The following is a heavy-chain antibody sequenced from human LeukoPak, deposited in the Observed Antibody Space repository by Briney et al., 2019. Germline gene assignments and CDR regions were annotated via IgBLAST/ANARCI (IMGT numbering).Heavy chain of an antibody. Sequence: GASVKVSCKASGGTFSSYAISWVRQAPGQGLEWMGGIIPIFGTANYAQKFQGRVTITADESTSTAYMELSSLRSEDTAVYYCARALPGVEFFESWGQGTLVTVSS. D-gene: IGHD2-2*01. V-gene: IGHV1-69*13. CDR3: ARALPGVEFFES. CDR2: IIPIFGTA. J-gene: IGHJ4*02. CDR1: GGTFSSYA.